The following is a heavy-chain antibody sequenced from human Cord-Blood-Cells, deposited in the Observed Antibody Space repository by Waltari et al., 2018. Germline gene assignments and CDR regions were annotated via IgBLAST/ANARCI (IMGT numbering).Heavy chain of an antibody. CDR1: GYTFTGYY. CDR2: INPNRGGK. Sequence: QVQLVQSGAEVKKPGASVKVSCKASGYTFTGYYMHWVRQAPGQGLEWMGWINPNRGGKKYAQKCQGRVTMTRDTSISTAYRELSRLRSDDTAGYYCARVEIPAAMYYFDYWGQGTLVTVSS. D-gene: IGHD2-2*01. V-gene: IGHV1-2*02. J-gene: IGHJ4*02. CDR3: ARVEIPAAMYYFDY.